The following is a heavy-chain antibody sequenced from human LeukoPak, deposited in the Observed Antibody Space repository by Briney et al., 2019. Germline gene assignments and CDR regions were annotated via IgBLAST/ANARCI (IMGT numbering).Heavy chain of an antibody. V-gene: IGHV4-39*01. J-gene: IGHJ4*02. D-gene: IGHD1-14*01. Sequence: SETLSLTCTVSGGSMSSSSYHWGWIRQPPGKGLEWIGSIYYSGSTYYNPSLKSRVTISVDTSRNQFSLELSSVTAADTAVYYCARTYNTYYFDYWGQGTLVTVSS. CDR2: IYYSGST. CDR1: GGSMSSSSYH. CDR3: ARTYNTYYFDY.